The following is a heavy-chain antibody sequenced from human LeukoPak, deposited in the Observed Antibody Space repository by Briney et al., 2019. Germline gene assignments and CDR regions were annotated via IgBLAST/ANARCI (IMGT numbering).Heavy chain of an antibody. V-gene: IGHV3-23*01. CDR2: IGGSGGST. J-gene: IGHJ4*02. CDR3: AKANWGIRIYFDY. Sequence: GGSLRLSCAASGFTFSSYAMSWVRQAPGKGLEWVSAIGGSGGSTYHADSVKGRFTISRDNSKNTLYLQMNSLRAEDTAVYYCAKANWGIRIYFDYWGQGTLVTVSS. D-gene: IGHD7-27*01. CDR1: GFTFSSYA.